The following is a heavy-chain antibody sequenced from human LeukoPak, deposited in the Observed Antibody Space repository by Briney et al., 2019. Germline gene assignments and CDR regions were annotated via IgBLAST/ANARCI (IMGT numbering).Heavy chain of an antibody. Sequence: SETLSLTCTVSGGSISSYYWSWIRQPPGKGLEWIGYIYYSGSTNYNPSLKSRVTISVDTSKNQFSLKLSSVTAADTAVYYCARAVLPAAAPYYFDYWGQGTLVTVSS. CDR2: IYYSGST. CDR3: ARAVLPAAAPYYFDY. V-gene: IGHV4-59*12. J-gene: IGHJ4*02. D-gene: IGHD2-15*01. CDR1: GGSISSYY.